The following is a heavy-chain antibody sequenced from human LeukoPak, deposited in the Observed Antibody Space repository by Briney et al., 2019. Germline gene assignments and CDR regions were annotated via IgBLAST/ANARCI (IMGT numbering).Heavy chain of an antibody. V-gene: IGHV4-30-4*07. CDR2: IYDSGIA. J-gene: IGHJ6*03. CDR1: GDSITSGGYS. Sequence: SETLSLTSVVSGDSITSGGYSWSWIRQPPGKGLEWVGYIYDSGIAFYNPSLKSRVTMSVDTSKNHFFLNLRSVTAADTAVYYCARRGGDMPARGFMDVWGKGTTVTVSS. CDR3: ARRGGDMPARGFMDV. D-gene: IGHD3-16*01.